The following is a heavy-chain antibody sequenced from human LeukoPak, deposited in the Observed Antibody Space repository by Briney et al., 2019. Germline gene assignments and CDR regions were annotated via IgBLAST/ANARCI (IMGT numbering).Heavy chain of an antibody. V-gene: IGHV4-59*01. Sequence: SETLSLTCTVSGGSISSYYGSWIRQPPGEGLGWSGYIYYSGSTNYNPSLKSRVTISVDTSKNQFSLKLSSVTAADTAVYYCASLGGSARPRAYGMDVWGQGTTVTVSS. D-gene: IGHD3-10*01. CDR1: GGSISSYY. CDR2: IYYSGST. J-gene: IGHJ6*02. CDR3: ASLGGSARPRAYGMDV.